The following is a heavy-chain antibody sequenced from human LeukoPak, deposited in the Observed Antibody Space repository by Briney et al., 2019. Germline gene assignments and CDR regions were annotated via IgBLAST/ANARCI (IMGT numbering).Heavy chain of an antibody. Sequence: GGSLRLSCAASGFTCSSYEMNWVRQAPGKGLEWVSYISSSGSTIYYADSVKGRFTISRDNAKNSLYLQMNSLRAEDTAVYYCAKGPVAADYWGQGTLVTVSS. CDR1: GFTCSSYE. J-gene: IGHJ4*02. CDR2: ISSSGSTI. CDR3: AKGPVAADY. D-gene: IGHD2-15*01. V-gene: IGHV3-48*03.